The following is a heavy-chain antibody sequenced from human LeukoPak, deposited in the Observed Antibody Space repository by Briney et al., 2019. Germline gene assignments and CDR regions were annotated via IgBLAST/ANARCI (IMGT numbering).Heavy chain of an antibody. Sequence: ASVKVFCKASGYDFTSVGITWVRQAPGQGLEWRGWISPYNGDTRYVQKLQGRVTMTTDTSTSTAYMELRSLRFDDTAVFYCARAGSGSGWYFDYWGQGTLVTVSS. V-gene: IGHV1-18*01. CDR3: ARAGSGSGWYFDY. CDR2: ISPYNGDT. J-gene: IGHJ4*02. D-gene: IGHD6-19*01. CDR1: GYDFTSVG.